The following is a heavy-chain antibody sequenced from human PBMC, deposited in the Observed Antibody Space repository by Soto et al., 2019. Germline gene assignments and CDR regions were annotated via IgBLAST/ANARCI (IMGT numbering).Heavy chain of an antibody. CDR1: GFTFSSYW. CDR3: ARVLTGSWNWFDP. Sequence: EVQLVESGGGLVQPGESLRLSCAASGFTFSSYWMHWVRQAPGKGLVWVSRINSDGSRTNYADSVKGRFTVSRDNAKNTQYLQMNSRRAEDTAVYYCARVLTGSWNWFDPWGQGTLVTVSS. J-gene: IGHJ5*02. V-gene: IGHV3-74*01. CDR2: INSDGSRT. D-gene: IGHD6-13*01.